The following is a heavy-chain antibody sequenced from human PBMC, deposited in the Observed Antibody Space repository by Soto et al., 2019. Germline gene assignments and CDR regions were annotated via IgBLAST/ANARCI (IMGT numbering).Heavy chain of an antibody. D-gene: IGHD6-19*01. J-gene: IGHJ3*02. V-gene: IGHV6-1*01. CDR1: VDSVSSNSAA. CDR3: ARDSPPGIAVAGRDAFDI. Sequence: SQTLSLTCAISVDSVSSNSAAWNWIRQSPSRGLEWLGRTYYRSKWYNDYAVSVKSRITINPDTSKNQFSLQLNSVTPEDTAVYYCARDSPPGIAVAGRDAFDIWGQGTMVTVS. CDR2: TYYRSKWYN.